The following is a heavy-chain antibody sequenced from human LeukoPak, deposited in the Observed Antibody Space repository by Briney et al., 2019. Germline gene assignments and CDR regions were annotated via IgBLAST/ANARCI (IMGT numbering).Heavy chain of an antibody. CDR2: INHSGST. CDR3: ARFGIFGVVIPFDY. CDR1: GGSFSGYY. J-gene: IGHJ4*02. D-gene: IGHD3-3*01. Sequence: SETLSLTCAVHGGSFSGYYWSWIRQPPGKGLEWIGEINHSGSTNYNPSLKSRVTISVDTSKNQFSLKLSSVTAADTAVYYCARFGIFGVVIPFDYWGQGTLVTVSS. V-gene: IGHV4-34*01.